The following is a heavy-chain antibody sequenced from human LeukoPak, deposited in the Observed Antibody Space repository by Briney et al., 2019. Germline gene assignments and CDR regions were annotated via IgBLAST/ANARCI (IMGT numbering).Heavy chain of an antibody. V-gene: IGHV3-20*04. D-gene: IGHD7-27*01. CDR3: AKDIHNWGSDY. CDR2: INWNGGST. CDR1: GFTFDDYG. J-gene: IGHJ4*02. Sequence: WPGGSLRLSCAASGFTFDDYGMSWVRQAPGKGLEWVSGINWNGGSTGYADSVKGRFTISRDNSKNTLFLQINSLGAEDTAVYYCAKDIHNWGSDYWGQGTLVTASS.